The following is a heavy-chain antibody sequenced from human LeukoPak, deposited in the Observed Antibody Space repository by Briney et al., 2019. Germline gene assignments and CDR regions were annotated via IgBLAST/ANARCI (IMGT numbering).Heavy chain of an antibody. CDR2: INPNSGGT. CDR3: ARDWVFGVEDGMDV. D-gene: IGHD3-3*01. V-gene: IGHV1-2*06. Sequence: ASVKVSCKASGHTFTGYYMHWVRQAPGQGLEWMGRINPNSGGTNYAQKFQGRVTMTRDTSISTAYMELSRLRSDDTAVYYCARDWVFGVEDGMDVWGQGTTVTVSS. J-gene: IGHJ6*02. CDR1: GHTFTGYY.